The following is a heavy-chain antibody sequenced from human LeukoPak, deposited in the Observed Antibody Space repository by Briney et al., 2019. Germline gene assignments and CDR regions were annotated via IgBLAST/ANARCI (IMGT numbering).Heavy chain of an antibody. V-gene: IGHV1-18*03. CDR3: ARDKAQDIVVVPAAYRSYYYYYGMDV. CDR2: ISAYNGST. D-gene: IGHD2-2*01. CDR1: DFSFTSYG. J-gene: IGHJ6*02. Sequence: GASVKVSCKASDFSFTSYGMSWVRQAPGQGLEWMGWISAYNGSTKYAQKLQGRVTMTTDTSTSTAYMELRSLRSDDMAVYYCARDKAQDIVVVPAAYRSYYYYYGMDVWGQGTTVTVSS.